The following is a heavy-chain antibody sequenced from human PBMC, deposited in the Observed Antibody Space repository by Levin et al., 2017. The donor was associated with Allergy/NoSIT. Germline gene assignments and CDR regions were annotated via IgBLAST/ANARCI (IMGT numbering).Heavy chain of an antibody. J-gene: IGHJ4*01. V-gene: IGHV4-34*01. CDR3: ARERYHSSSWYYFDY. CDR1: GGSLSGYY. CDR2: INDSGNT. Sequence: TSETLSLTCAVYGGSLSGYYWSWIRQPRGKGLEWIGDINDSGNTIYNPSLKSRVTISVDTSKNQFSLKLRSVTAADTAVYYCARERYHSSSWYYFDYWGRGTPVTVSS. D-gene: IGHD6-13*01.